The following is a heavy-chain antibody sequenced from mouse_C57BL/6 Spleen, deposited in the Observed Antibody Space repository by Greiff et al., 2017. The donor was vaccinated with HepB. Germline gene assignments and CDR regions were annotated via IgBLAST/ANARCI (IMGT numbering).Heavy chain of an antibody. D-gene: IGHD1-1*01. CDR1: GYTFTSYW. J-gene: IGHJ4*01. Sequence: QVQLQQPGAELVKPGASVKLSCKASGYTFTSYWMHWVKQRPGRGLEWIGRIDPNSGGTKYNEKFKSKATLTVDKPSSTAYMQLSSLTSGDSAVYYCARYRGSSYRDAMDYWGQGTSVTVSS. V-gene: IGHV1-72*01. CDR2: IDPNSGGT. CDR3: ARYRGSSYRDAMDY.